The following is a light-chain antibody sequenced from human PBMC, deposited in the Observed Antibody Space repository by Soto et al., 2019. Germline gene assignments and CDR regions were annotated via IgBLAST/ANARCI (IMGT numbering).Light chain of an antibody. V-gene: IGKV1-9*01. CDR1: QGISSY. Sequence: DIQLTQSPSFLSASVGDRVTITCRASQGISSYLAWYQQKPGKAPNLLIYAASTLQSGVPSRFSGSGSGTEFTLTISSLQPEDFATYYCQQLNSYPPYAFAQGTKLEIK. J-gene: IGKJ2*01. CDR2: AAS. CDR3: QQLNSYPPYA.